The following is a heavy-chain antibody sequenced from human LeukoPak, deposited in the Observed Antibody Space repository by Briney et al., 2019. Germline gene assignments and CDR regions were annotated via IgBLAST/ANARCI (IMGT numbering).Heavy chain of an antibody. CDR3: ARAPGIAAAGTGTFDY. Sequence: ASAKVSCKASGGTFSSYAISWVRQAPGQGLEWMGGIIPIFGTANYAQKFQGRVTITADKSTSTAYMELSSLRSEDTAVYYCARAPGIAAAGTGTFDYWGQGTLVTVSS. V-gene: IGHV1-69*06. CDR2: IIPIFGTA. D-gene: IGHD6-13*01. CDR1: GGTFSSYA. J-gene: IGHJ4*02.